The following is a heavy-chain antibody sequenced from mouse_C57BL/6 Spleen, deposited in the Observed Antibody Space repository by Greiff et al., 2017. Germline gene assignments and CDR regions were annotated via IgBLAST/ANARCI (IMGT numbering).Heavy chain of an antibody. J-gene: IGHJ2*01. CDR3: ATYSNYGFDY. Sequence: QVQLQQPGAELVTPGASVKLSCKASGYTFTSYWMHWVKQRPGQGLEWIGMIHPNSGSTNYNEKFKSKATLTVDKSSSTAYMQLSSLTSEDSAVYYCATYSNYGFDYWGQGTTLTVSS. D-gene: IGHD2-5*01. CDR1: GYTFTSYW. CDR2: IHPNSGST. V-gene: IGHV1-64*01.